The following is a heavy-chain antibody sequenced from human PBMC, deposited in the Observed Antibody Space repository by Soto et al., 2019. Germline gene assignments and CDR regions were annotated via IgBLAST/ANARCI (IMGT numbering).Heavy chain of an antibody. CDR2: IIPIFGTA. CDR3: ARDRLGYGGNSYWYFDL. Sequence: VKVSCKASGGTFSSYAISWVRQAPGQGLEWMGGIIPIFGTANYAQKFQGRVTITADESTSTAYMELSSLRSEDTAVYYCARDRLGYGGNSYWYFDLWGRGTLVTVPS. J-gene: IGHJ2*01. V-gene: IGHV1-69*13. CDR1: GGTFSSYA. D-gene: IGHD4-17*01.